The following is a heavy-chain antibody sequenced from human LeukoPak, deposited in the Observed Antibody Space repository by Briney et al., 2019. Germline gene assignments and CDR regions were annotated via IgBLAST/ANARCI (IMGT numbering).Heavy chain of an antibody. Sequence: GASVKVSCKASGYTFTSYYMHWVRQAPGQGLEWMGIINPSGGSTSYAQKFQGRVTMTGDMSTSTVYMELSSLRSEDTAVYYCARGEYYPQTYYCDFWSGYLDAFDIWGQGTMVTVSS. D-gene: IGHD3-3*01. J-gene: IGHJ3*02. V-gene: IGHV1-46*01. CDR1: GYTFTSYY. CDR3: ARGEYYPQTYYCDFWSGYLDAFDI. CDR2: INPSGGST.